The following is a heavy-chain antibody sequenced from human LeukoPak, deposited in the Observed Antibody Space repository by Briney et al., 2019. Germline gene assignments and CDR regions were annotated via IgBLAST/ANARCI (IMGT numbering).Heavy chain of an antibody. Sequence: GGSLRFSCAGFGFTFRSYEMNWVRQAPGKGLEWISYISSTGSAIYYADSVKGRFTISRDNAKNSLYLQMNSLRAEDTAVYYCPRVFSYYTYSFDYWGQGTLVTVSS. CDR1: GFTFRSYE. CDR3: PRVFSYYTYSFDY. J-gene: IGHJ4*02. CDR2: ISSTGSAI. V-gene: IGHV3-48*03. D-gene: IGHD3-22*01.